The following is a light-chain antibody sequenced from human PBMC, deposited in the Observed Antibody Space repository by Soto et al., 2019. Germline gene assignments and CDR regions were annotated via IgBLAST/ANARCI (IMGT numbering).Light chain of an antibody. CDR1: SSNIGGNS. CDR2: DNN. J-gene: IGLJ1*01. CDR3: GTWDSSLTLYV. V-gene: IGLV1-51*01. Sequence: QSVLTQPPSVSAAPGQKVTISCSGSSSNIGGNSVSWYQQLPGTAPKLLIYDNNKRPSGIPDRFSGSKSGTSATLGITGLQTGDEADYYCGTWDSSLTLYVFGTGTKVTVL.